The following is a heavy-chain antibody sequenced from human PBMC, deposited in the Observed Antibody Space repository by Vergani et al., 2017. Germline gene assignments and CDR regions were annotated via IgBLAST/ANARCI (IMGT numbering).Heavy chain of an antibody. CDR3: ARSIGYCAGATCRAYYFDH. D-gene: IGHD2-21*01. V-gene: IGHV1-2*06. CDR1: GFTFTSYH. CDR2: IDPNSVDT. J-gene: IGHJ5*02. Sequence: QVQLVQSGAEVKKPGASVRVSCKASGFTFTSYHIHWVRQAPGQGLDWLGRIDPNSVDTRYSQRFQDRVTITRDTSTDTSTRTVQMTLSSLRSEDTAVYYCARSIGYCAGATCRAYYFDHWGQGTRVTVSS.